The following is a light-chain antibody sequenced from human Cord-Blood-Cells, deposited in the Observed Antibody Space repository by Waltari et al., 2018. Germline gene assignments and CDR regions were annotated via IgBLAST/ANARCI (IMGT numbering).Light chain of an antibody. CDR2: LGS. CDR1: QSLLHSNGYNY. Sequence: DIVMTQSPLSLPVTPGEPASISYRPSQSLLHSNGYNYLDWYLQKPGQSPQLLIYLGSNRASGVPDRFSGSGSGTDFTLKISRVEAEDVGVYYCMQALQTPTFGQGTKVEIK. V-gene: IGKV2-28*01. CDR3: MQALQTPT. J-gene: IGKJ1*01.